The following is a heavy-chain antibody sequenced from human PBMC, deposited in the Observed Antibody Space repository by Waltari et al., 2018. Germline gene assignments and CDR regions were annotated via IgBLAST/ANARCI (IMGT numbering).Heavy chain of an antibody. V-gene: IGHV3-33*01. J-gene: IGHJ4*02. CDR3: ARDPPEAPFDY. Sequence: QVQLVESGGGVVQPGRSLRLSCAASGFPFSTYGIHWVRQAPGKGLEWVAVIWYDGSNKYYADSVKGRFTISRDNSKNTLYLQMNSLRAEDTAVYYCARDPPEAPFDYWGQGTLVTVSS. CDR2: IWYDGSNK. CDR1: GFPFSTYG.